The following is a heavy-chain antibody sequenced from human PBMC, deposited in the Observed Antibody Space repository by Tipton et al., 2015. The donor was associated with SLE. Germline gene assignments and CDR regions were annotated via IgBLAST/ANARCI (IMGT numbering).Heavy chain of an antibody. Sequence: TLSLTCTVSGVSISSTVFYWAWIRQPPGKGLEWIGSIYYTGTTTYYNSFLKSRVTMSVDTSKNQFSLRLTSVIAADTAVYYCARLHGYSYGLNWFDPWGQGTLISVSS. CDR1: GVSISSTVFY. D-gene: IGHD5-18*01. V-gene: IGHV4-39*07. CDR2: IYYTGTTT. J-gene: IGHJ5*02. CDR3: ARLHGYSYGLNWFDP.